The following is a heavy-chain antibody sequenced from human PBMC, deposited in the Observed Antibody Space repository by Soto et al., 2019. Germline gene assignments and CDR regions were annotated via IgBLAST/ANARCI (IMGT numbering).Heavy chain of an antibody. V-gene: IGHV1-46*01. D-gene: IGHD2-21*02. CDR1: GDTFTDYY. Sequence: QVQLMQSGAEVKKPGASVKVSCKASGDTFTDYYIHWVRQAPGQGLEWMGTVNHSGCHTTYAQHFLCSVTMTRDTSTSTLYLELTSLTSDDTAIYYCARGGHVVVVTAALDYWGQGTLVTVSS. CDR2: VNHSGCHT. J-gene: IGHJ4*02. CDR3: ARGGHVVVVTAALDY.